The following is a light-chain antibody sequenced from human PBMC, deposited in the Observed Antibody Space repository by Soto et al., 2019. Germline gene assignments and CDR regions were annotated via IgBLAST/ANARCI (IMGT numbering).Light chain of an antibody. CDR3: QHYNSYSEA. J-gene: IGKJ1*01. Sequence: EIVLTQSPATLSLSPGERATLSCRASQSVSSSLAWYQQKHGQAPRLLISDTSNRATGIPARFSGSGSGTDFTLTISSLEPDDFATYYCQHYNSYSEAFGQGTKVDIK. CDR1: QSVSSS. V-gene: IGKV3-11*01. CDR2: DTS.